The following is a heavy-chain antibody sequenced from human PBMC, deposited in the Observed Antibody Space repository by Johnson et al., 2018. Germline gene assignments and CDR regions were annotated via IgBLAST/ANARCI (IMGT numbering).Heavy chain of an antibody. V-gene: IGHV3-23*04. D-gene: IGHD5-12*01. J-gene: IGHJ6*03. CDR1: GFTFSTFA. Sequence: VQLVESGGGLVQPGGSLRLSCAASGFTFSTFAVSWVRQAPGKGLEWVSALSTSGGSTYYADSVKGRFTISRDNSNKTLYLQMNTLRAEDTAVYYCAKTTHYDDYYHYYYMDVWGKGTTVTVS. CDR2: LSTSGGST. CDR3: AKTTHYDDYYHYYYMDV.